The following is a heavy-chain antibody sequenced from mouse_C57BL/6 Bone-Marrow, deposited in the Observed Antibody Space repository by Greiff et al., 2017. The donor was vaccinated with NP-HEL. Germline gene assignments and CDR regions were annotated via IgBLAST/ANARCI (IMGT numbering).Heavy chain of an antibody. V-gene: IGHV1-64*01. Sequence: QVQLQQPGAELVKPGASVKLSCKASGYTFTSYWMHWVKQRPGQGLEWIGMIHPNSGSTNYNEKFKSKATLTVDKSSSTAYMQLSSLTSGDSAVYYCARGGFITTVVAYYYAMDYWGQGTSVTVSS. D-gene: IGHD1-1*01. CDR3: ARGGFITTVVAYYYAMDY. CDR2: IHPNSGST. J-gene: IGHJ4*01. CDR1: GYTFTSYW.